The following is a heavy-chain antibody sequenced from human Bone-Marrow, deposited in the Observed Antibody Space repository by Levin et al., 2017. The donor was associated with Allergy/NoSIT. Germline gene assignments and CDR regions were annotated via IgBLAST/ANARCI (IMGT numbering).Heavy chain of an antibody. V-gene: IGHV3-23*01. J-gene: IGHJ4*02. D-gene: IGHD3-3*02. Sequence: GESLKISCSASGFNSGTYGVTWVRQAPGKGLEWVSAISGIGTSTFYADSVRGRFTISRDISQRTLYHFQMDSLEVEDTAVYYCAKMEGRNLLAFRLWRGSVYFFDNWDRGTLVTVSS. CDR3: AKMEGRNLLAFRLWRGSVYFFDN. CDR2: ISGIGTST. CDR1: GFNSGTYG.